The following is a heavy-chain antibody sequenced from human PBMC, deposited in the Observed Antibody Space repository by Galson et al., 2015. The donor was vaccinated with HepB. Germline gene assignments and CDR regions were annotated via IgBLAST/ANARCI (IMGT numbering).Heavy chain of an antibody. J-gene: IGHJ3*02. D-gene: IGHD2-21*01. CDR1: GFTFSDSS. Sequence: SLRLSCAASGFTFSDSSMHWVRQTSGRGLEWVGRIRGRANNYATAYAASVDGRFTISRDDSKNTAYLQMNSLKTEDTALYYCTRPPATYCCGDCPNDAFDIWGQGTMVTVSS. CDR2: IRGRANNYAT. CDR3: TRPPATYCCGDCPNDAFDI. V-gene: IGHV3-73*01.